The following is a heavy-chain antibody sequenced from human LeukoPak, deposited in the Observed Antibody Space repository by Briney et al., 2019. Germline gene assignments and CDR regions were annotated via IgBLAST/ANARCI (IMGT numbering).Heavy chain of an antibody. CDR1: GVSLSGDY. CDR3: ARRRTAAASGYFDY. D-gene: IGHD6-13*01. Sequence: SETLSLTCTVSGVSLSGDYWSWIRQPAGKGLEWIGRIYTSGTTNYNPSLTSRVTMSVDTSNNQFSLNLRSVTAADTAVYYCARRRTAAASGYFDYWGQGILVTVSS. J-gene: IGHJ4*02. V-gene: IGHV4-4*07. CDR2: IYTSGTT.